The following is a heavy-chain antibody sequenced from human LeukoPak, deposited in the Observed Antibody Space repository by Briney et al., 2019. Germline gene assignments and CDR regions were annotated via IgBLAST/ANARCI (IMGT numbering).Heavy chain of an antibody. V-gene: IGHV3-53*01. CDR3: ARDQRYYDFWSGPTGAFDI. Sequence: GGSLRLSCAASGFTVSSNYMSWVRQAPGKGLEWVSVIYSGGSTYYADSVKGRFTISRDNSKNTLYLQMNSLRAEDTAVYYCARDQRYYDFWSGPTGAFDIWGQGTMVTVSS. J-gene: IGHJ3*02. CDR1: GFTVSSNY. D-gene: IGHD3-3*01. CDR2: IYSGGST.